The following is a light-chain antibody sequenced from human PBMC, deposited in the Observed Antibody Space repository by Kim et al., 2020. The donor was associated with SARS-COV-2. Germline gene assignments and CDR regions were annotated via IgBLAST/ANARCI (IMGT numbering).Light chain of an antibody. Sequence: PGQTASITCSGDKLGDKYACWYQQKPGQYPVLVIYQDSKRPSGIPERFSGSNSGNTATLTISGTQAMDEADYYCQAWDSSTLSYVFGTGTKVTVL. CDR1: KLGDKY. V-gene: IGLV3-1*01. CDR2: QDS. CDR3: QAWDSSTLSYV. J-gene: IGLJ1*01.